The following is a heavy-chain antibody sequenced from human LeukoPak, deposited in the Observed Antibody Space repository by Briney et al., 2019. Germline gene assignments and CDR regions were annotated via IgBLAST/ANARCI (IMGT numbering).Heavy chain of an antibody. CDR3: ASLGHGSSWYFWFDP. J-gene: IGHJ5*02. CDR2: IYYSGST. Sequence: PSETLSLTCTVSGGSISSYYWSWIRQPPGKGLEWIGYIYYSGSTNYNPSLKSRVTISVDTSKNQFSLKLSSVTAADTAVYYCASLGHGSSWYFWFDPWGQGTLVTVS. V-gene: IGHV4-59*01. CDR1: GGSISSYY. D-gene: IGHD6-13*01.